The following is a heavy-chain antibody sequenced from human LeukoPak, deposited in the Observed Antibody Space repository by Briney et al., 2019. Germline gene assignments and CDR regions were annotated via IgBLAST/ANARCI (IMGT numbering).Heavy chain of an antibody. CDR3: AKSSYSSSWAHFDT. CDR1: GVSISSYY. J-gene: IGHJ4*02. D-gene: IGHD6-13*01. CDR2: IYSSGST. Sequence: SETLSLTCTVSGVSISSYYWSWIRQPPGKRLEWIGYIYSSGSTNYNPSLKSRVTISVDTSKHQFSLKLSSVTAADTAVYYCAKSSYSSSWAHFDTWGQGSLVTVSS. V-gene: IGHV4-59*01.